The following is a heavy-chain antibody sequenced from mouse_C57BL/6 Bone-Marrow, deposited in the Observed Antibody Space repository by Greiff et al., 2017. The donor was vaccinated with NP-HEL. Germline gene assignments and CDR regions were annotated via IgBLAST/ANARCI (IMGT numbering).Heavy chain of an antibody. Sequence: VKLMESGAELVMPGASVKLSCKASGYTFTSYWMHWVKQRPGQGLEWIGEIDPSDSYTNYNQKFKGKSTLTVDKSSSTAYMQLSSLTSEDSAVYYCARSRDYGSSYYFDYWGQGTTLTVSS. CDR2: IDPSDSYT. CDR1: GYTFTSYW. J-gene: IGHJ2*01. V-gene: IGHV1-69*01. D-gene: IGHD1-1*01. CDR3: ARSRDYGSSYYFDY.